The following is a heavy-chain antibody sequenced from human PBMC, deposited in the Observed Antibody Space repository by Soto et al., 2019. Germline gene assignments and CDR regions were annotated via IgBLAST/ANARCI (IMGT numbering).Heavy chain of an antibody. J-gene: IGHJ4*02. Sequence: ASVKVSCKASGYTFTSYAMHWVRQAPGQRLEWMGWINAGNGNTKYSQKFQGRVTITRDTSASTAYMELSSLRSEDTAVYYCARVGSVLGSSFRVFDYWGQGTLVTVSS. V-gene: IGHV1-3*01. CDR3: ARVGSVLGSSFRVFDY. CDR1: GYTFTSYA. CDR2: INAGNGNT. D-gene: IGHD6-6*01.